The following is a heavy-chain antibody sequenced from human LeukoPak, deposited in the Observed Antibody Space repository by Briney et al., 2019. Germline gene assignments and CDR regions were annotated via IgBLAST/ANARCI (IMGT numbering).Heavy chain of an antibody. V-gene: IGHV4-38-2*02. CDR1: GNSISSAYY. Sequence: SETLSLTCTVSGNSISSAYYWGWIRQTPGKGLEWIGTISHSGSIYYNSSLKSRVTLSVDTSKNQFSLKLSSVTAADTAVYFCARRSSGSYEYYFDYWGQGTLVTVSS. CDR2: ISHSGSI. CDR3: ARRSSGSYEYYFDY. D-gene: IGHD3-10*01. J-gene: IGHJ4*02.